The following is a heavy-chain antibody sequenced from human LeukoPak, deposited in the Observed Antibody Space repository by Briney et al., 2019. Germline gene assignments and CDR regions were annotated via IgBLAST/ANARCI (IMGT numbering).Heavy chain of an antibody. D-gene: IGHD6-19*01. CDR3: ARDPTNSGWYGYFDL. Sequence: GGSLRLSCAASGFTVSSNYMSWVRQAPGKGLEWVSVIYSGGSTYYADSVKGRFTISRDNSKNTLYLQMNSLRAEDTAVYYCARDPTNSGWYGYFDLWGRGTLVTVSS. V-gene: IGHV3-53*01. CDR2: IYSGGST. J-gene: IGHJ2*01. CDR1: GFTVSSNY.